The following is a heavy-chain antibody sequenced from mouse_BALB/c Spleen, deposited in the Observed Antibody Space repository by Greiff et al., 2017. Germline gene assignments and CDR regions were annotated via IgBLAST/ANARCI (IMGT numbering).Heavy chain of an antibody. CDR2: ISYSGST. D-gene: IGHD2-1*01. J-gene: IGHJ3*01. Sequence: EVQLQQSGPGLVKPSQSLSLTCTVTGYSITSDYAWNWIRQFPGNKLEWMGYISYSGSTSYNPSLKSRISITRDTSKNQFFLQLNSVTTEDTATYYCARVVYGNYVRFAYWGQGTLVTVSA. V-gene: IGHV3-2*02. CDR1: GYSITSDYA. CDR3: ARVVYGNYVRFAY.